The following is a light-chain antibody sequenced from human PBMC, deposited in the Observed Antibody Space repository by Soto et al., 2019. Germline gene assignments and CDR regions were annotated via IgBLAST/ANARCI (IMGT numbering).Light chain of an antibody. V-gene: IGKV3-15*01. Sequence: EIVMTQSPATLSVSPGERATLSCRAGQTIYSNVAWYQQRPGQAPRLLIYRASTRATGVPARFSGSGSGTEFTLTISSLQPDDFATYYCQQYNSYPWKFGQGTKVDIK. CDR1: QTIYSN. J-gene: IGKJ1*01. CDR3: QQYNSYPWK. CDR2: RAS.